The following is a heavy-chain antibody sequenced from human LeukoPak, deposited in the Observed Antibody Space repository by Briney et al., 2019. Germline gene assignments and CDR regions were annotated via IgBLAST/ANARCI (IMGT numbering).Heavy chain of an antibody. V-gene: IGHV4-61*01. CDR2: IYYSGST. CDR1: GGSVSSGSYY. J-gene: IGHJ5*02. CDR3: ARDNIAARPIIGFDP. Sequence: SETLSLTCTVSGGSVSSGSYYWSWIRQPPGKGLEWIGYIYYSGSTNYNPSLKSRVTISVDTSKNQFSLKLSSVTAADTAVYYCARDNIAARPIIGFDPWGQGTLVTVSS. D-gene: IGHD6-6*01.